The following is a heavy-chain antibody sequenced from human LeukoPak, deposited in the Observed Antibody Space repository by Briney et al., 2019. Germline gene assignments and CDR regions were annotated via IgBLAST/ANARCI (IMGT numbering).Heavy chain of an antibody. CDR2: IIPIFGTA. Sequence: SVKVSCKASGGTFSSYAISWVRQAPGQGLEWMGGIIPIFGTANYAQKLQGRVTMTTDTYMELRSLRSDDTAVYYCARLALSSSWYRGGNWFDPWGQGTLVTVSS. CDR1: GGTFSSYA. J-gene: IGHJ5*02. V-gene: IGHV1-69*05. D-gene: IGHD6-13*01. CDR3: ARLALSSSWYRGGNWFDP.